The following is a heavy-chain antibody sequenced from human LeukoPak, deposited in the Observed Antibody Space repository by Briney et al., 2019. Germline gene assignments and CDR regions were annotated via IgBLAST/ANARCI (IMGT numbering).Heavy chain of an antibody. V-gene: IGHV3-30*18. CDR3: AKDATTTPSDY. D-gene: IGHD5-12*01. CDR2: ISYDGSNK. CDR1: GFTFSSYG. J-gene: IGHJ4*02. Sequence: PGRSLRLSCAASGFTFSSYGMHWVRQAPGKGLEWVAVISYDGSNKYYADSVKGRFTISRDNSKNTLYLQMNSLRAEDTAVYYCAKDATTTPSDYWGQGRLVTVSS.